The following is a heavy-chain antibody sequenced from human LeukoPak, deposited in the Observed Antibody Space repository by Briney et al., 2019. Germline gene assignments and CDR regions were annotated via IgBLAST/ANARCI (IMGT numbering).Heavy chain of an antibody. CDR1: GYTFTGYY. D-gene: IGHD5-18*01. CDR2: INPNSGGT. J-gene: IGHJ3*02. Sequence: EASVKVSCKASGYTFTGYYMHWVRQAPGQGLEWMGWINPNSGGTNYAQKFQGRVTMTRDTSISTAYMELSRLRSDGTAVYYCARVKGGYSYGLGPVGAFDIWGQGTMVTVSS. CDR3: ARVKGGYSYGLGPVGAFDI. V-gene: IGHV1-2*02.